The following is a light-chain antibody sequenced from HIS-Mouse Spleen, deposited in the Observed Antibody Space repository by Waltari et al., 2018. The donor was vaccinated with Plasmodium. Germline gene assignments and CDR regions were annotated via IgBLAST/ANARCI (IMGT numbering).Light chain of an antibody. CDR2: GAS. Sequence: EIVLTQSPGTLSLSPGERATLSCRASQSVSSSYLAWYQQKPGQAPRLLIYGASSRATGIPYRFSGSGSGTDFTLTISRLEPEDFAVYDCQQYGSSLYTFGQGTKLEIK. J-gene: IGKJ2*01. V-gene: IGKV3-20*01. CDR1: QSVSSSY. CDR3: QQYGSSLYT.